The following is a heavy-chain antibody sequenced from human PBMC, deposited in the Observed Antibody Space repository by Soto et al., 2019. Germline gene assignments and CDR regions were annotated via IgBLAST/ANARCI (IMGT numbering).Heavy chain of an antibody. CDR1: GGSISSGDYY. D-gene: IGHD2-15*01. CDR2: IYYSGST. J-gene: IGHJ5*02. CDR3: ARDRMISTGYCSGGSCHNWFDP. V-gene: IGHV4-30-4*01. Sequence: PSETLSLTCTVSGGSISSGDYYWSWIRQPPGKGLEWIGYIYYSGSTYYNPSLKSRVTISVDTSKNQFSLKLSSVTAADTAVYYCARDRMISTGYCSGGSCHNWFDPWGQGTLVTVSS.